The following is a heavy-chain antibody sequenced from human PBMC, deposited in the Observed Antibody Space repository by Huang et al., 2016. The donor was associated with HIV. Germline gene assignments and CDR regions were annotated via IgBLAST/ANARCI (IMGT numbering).Heavy chain of an antibody. V-gene: IGHV3-30*18. D-gene: IGHD6-13*01. J-gene: IGHJ4*02. CDR2: IAYDAKTK. CDR3: AKGGSAAAVLDF. Sequence: QAQLVESGGGVVQPGRSLRISCAASGFTFSSYGMHWVRQAPGKGLEWVAVIAYDAKTKYYADSVKGRFSISRDNSKTTVYLQLNSLRVEDTAVYYCAKGGSAAAVLDFWGQGTLVTVSS. CDR1: GFTFSSYG.